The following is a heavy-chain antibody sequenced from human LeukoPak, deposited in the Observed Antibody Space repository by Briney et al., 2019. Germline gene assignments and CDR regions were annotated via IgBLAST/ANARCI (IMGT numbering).Heavy chain of an antibody. CDR2: INTNTGNP. D-gene: IGHD6-13*01. J-gene: IGHJ4*02. CDR3: ARDIGSSLPYFDY. CDR1: GGTFSSYA. Sequence: ALVKVSCKASGGTFSSYAISWVRQAPGQGLEWMGWINTNTGNPTYAQGFTGRFVFSLDTSVSTAYLQISSLKAEDTAVYYCARDIGSSLPYFDYWGQGTLVTVSS. V-gene: IGHV7-4-1*02.